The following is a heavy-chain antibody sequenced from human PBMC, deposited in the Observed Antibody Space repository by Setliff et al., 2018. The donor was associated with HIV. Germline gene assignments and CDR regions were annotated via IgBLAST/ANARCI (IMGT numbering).Heavy chain of an antibody. Sequence: ASVKVSCKASGYTFTNYGISWVRQAPGHGLEWMGWVSPYNGNTKYAQKVQGRVTMTTDTSTSTAYMELRSLRSDDTAVYYCARDRDLVLMVYAHFDYWGQGTLVTVSS. CDR3: ARDRDLVLMVYAHFDY. CDR1: GYTFTNYG. CDR2: VSPYNGNT. V-gene: IGHV1-18*01. D-gene: IGHD2-8*01. J-gene: IGHJ4*02.